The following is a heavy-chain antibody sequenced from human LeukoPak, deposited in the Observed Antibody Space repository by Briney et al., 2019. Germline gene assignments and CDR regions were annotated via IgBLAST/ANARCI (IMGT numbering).Heavy chain of an antibody. J-gene: IGHJ4*02. D-gene: IGHD3-10*01. CDR2: IYYSGST. CDR1: GGSISSYY. CDR3: ARVVTMVRGAIDY. Sequence: SETLSLTCTVSGGSISSYYWSWIRQPPGKGLEWIGYIYYSGSTNYNPSLKSRVTISVDTSKNQFSLKLSSVTAADTAVYYCARVVTMVRGAIDYWGQGTLVTVSS. V-gene: IGHV4-59*12.